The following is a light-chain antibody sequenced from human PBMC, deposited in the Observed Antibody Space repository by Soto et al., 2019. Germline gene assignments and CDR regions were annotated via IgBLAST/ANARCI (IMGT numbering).Light chain of an antibody. CDR2: DAT. CDR3: QQRTNWLT. Sequence: EIVLTQSPATLSLSPGERATLSCRASQSVTWYLAWYQQKPGQAPRLLIYDATNRATGIPARFSGSGSGTDFTLNIRSLEPEDFAVYYCQQRTNWLTFGGGTRVEI. J-gene: IGKJ4*01. V-gene: IGKV3-11*01. CDR1: QSVTWY.